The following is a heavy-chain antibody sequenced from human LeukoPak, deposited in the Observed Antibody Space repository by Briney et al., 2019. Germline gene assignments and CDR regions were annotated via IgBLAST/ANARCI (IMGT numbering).Heavy chain of an antibody. D-gene: IGHD2-15*01. J-gene: IGHJ6*02. CDR2: IYYSGST. V-gene: IGHV4-59*08. Sequence: PSETLSLTCTVSGGSISSYYWSWIRQPPGKGQEWIGYIYYSGSTNYNPSLKSRVTISVDTSKNQFSLKLSSVTAADTAVYYCARSVYCSGGSCLYGMDVWGQGTTVTVSS. CDR3: ARSVYCSGGSCLYGMDV. CDR1: GGSISSYY.